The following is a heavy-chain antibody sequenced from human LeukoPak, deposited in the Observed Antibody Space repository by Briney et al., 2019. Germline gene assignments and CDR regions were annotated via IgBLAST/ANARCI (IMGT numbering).Heavy chain of an antibody. J-gene: IGHJ6*03. D-gene: IGHD2-2*01. V-gene: IGHV1-69*13. CDR3: AVGVRYCSSTSCYTPFYYYYYMDV. CDR2: IIPIFGTA. Sequence: SVKVSCKASGGTFSSYTISWVRQAPGQGLEWMGGIIPIFGTANYAQKFQGRVTITADESTSTAYMELSSLRSEDTAVYYCAVGVRYCSSTSCYTPFYYYYYMDVWGKGTTVTVSS. CDR1: GGTFSSYT.